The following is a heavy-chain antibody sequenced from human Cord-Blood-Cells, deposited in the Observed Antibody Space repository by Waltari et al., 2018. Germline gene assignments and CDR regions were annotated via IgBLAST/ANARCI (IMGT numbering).Heavy chain of an antibody. Sequence: EVQLVESGGGLVQPGRSLRLSCAASGFPFDDYAMHWVRQAPGKGLEWVSGISWNSGSIGYADSVKGRFTISRDNAKNSLYLQMNSLRAEDTALYYCAKEDGAFDIWGQGTMVTVSS. J-gene: IGHJ3*02. V-gene: IGHV3-9*01. CDR2: ISWNSGSI. CDR3: AKEDGAFDI. CDR1: GFPFDDYA.